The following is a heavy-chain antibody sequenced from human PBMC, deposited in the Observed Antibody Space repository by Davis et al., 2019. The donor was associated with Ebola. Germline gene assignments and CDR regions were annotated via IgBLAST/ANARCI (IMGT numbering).Heavy chain of an antibody. D-gene: IGHD6-13*01. V-gene: IGHV4-34*01. J-gene: IGHJ5*02. CDR1: GGSFSGYY. CDR3: ARGGVGGIAAGYNWFDP. CDR2: INHSGST. Sequence: SETLSLTCAVYGGSFSGYYWSWIRQPPGKGLEWIGEINHSGSTNYKSSLKSRVTISVDTSKNQFSLKLSSVTAADTAIYYCARGGVGGIAAGYNWFDPWGQGTLVTVSS.